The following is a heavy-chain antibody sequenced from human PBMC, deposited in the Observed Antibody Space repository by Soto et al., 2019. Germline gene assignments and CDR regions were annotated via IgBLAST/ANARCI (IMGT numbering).Heavy chain of an antibody. CDR3: ARMETYYYMDV. J-gene: IGHJ6*03. D-gene: IGHD1-1*01. V-gene: IGHV4-59*08. Sequence: SETLSLTCTVSGGSISSYYWSWIRQPPGKGLEWIGYIYYSGSTNYNPSLKSRVTISVDTSKNQFSLKLSSVTAADTAVYYCARMETYYYMDVWGKGTTVTVSS. CDR2: IYYSGST. CDR1: GGSISSYY.